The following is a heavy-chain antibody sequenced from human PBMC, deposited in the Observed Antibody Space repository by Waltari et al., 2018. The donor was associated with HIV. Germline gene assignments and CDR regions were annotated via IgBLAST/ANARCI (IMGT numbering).Heavy chain of an antibody. Sequence: QLQLQESGPGLVKPSETLSLTCTVSGDSISSSSYYWGWIRQPPGKGLEWIGSISYSGSTYHNPSLKSRVTISVDTSKNQFSLKLSSVTAADTAVYYCARRAVVVTAKGPFDPWGQGTLVTVSS. CDR1: GDSISSSSYY. CDR3: ARRAVVVTAKGPFDP. D-gene: IGHD2-21*02. CDR2: ISYSGST. J-gene: IGHJ5*02. V-gene: IGHV4-39*01.